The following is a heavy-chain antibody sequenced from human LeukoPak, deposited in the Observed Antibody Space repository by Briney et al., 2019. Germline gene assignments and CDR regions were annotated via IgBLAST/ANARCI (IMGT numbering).Heavy chain of an antibody. D-gene: IGHD6-13*01. V-gene: IGHV3-64*02. CDR2: INDNGDTT. Sequence: GGSLRPSCAASGFTFSNYAFHWVRQAPGKGLEYVSAINDNGDTTYYADSVKGRFTISRDISKNTLFLQMGSLRTEDMAVYYCARGHRSSWFDAIDIWGQGIMVTVSS. CDR1: GFTFSNYA. CDR3: ARGHRSSWFDAIDI. J-gene: IGHJ3*02.